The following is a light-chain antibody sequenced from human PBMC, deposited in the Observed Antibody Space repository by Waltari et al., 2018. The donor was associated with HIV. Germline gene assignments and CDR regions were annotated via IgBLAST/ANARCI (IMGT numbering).Light chain of an antibody. J-gene: IGKJ1*01. CDR2: GVS. V-gene: IGKV3-20*01. CDR1: QSVSSYY. Sequence: IVLTQSPGTLSLSPGARATVSCRASQSVSSYYLAWYQQKPGQAPRLLVYGVSTRATGVPDRFSGSGSGTDFTLTVSRLEPEDFAVYYCQHYGYSPTFGRGTKVEIK. CDR3: QHYGYSPT.